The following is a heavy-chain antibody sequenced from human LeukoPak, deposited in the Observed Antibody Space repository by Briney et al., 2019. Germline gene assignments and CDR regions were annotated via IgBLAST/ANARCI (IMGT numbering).Heavy chain of an antibody. CDR2: ISGSGGST. CDR3: AKDLGRITMIVVVISAFDY. Sequence: GGSLRLSCAASGFTFSSYAMSWVRQAPGKGLEWVSAISGSGGSTYYADSVKGRFTISRDNSKSTLYLQMNSLRAEDTAVYYCAKDLGRITMIVVVISAFDYWGQGTLVTVSS. V-gene: IGHV3-23*01. J-gene: IGHJ4*02. D-gene: IGHD3-22*01. CDR1: GFTFSSYA.